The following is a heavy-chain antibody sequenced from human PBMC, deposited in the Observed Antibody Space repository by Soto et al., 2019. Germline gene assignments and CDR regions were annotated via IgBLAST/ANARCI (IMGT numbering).Heavy chain of an antibody. Sequence: EVQLVQSGAEVKKPGATVKISCKVSGYTFTDYYMHWVQQAPGKGLEWMGLVDPEDGETIYAEKFQGRVTITADTSTDTAYMELSSLRSEDTAVYYCATSVGSSSVGGYYGMDVWGQGTTVTVSS. CDR3: ATSVGSSSVGGYYGMDV. CDR2: VDPEDGET. J-gene: IGHJ6*02. D-gene: IGHD6-6*01. V-gene: IGHV1-69-2*01. CDR1: GYTFTDYY.